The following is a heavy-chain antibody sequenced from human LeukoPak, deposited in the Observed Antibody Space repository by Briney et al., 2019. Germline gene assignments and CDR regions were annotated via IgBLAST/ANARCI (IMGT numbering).Heavy chain of an antibody. J-gene: IGHJ2*01. D-gene: IGHD7-27*01. CDR3: AKHWGYSFLYFDL. V-gene: IGHV3-23*01. CDR2: ISDSGGST. Sequence: RGSLRLSCSASVFPFSRDAMHSVRRAPGTGLGYVSAISDSGGSTSYADSVKRRFTISRDNSKNTLYLQMSSLRAEDTAVYYCAKHWGYSFLYFDLWGRGTLVTVSS. CDR1: VFPFSRDA.